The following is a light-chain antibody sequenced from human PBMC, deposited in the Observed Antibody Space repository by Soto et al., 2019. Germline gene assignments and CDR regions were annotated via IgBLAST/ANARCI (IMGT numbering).Light chain of an antibody. J-gene: IGKJ3*01. CDR2: DAS. V-gene: IGKV3-11*01. CDR1: QSVSSY. CDR3: QQRSNWPLFT. Sequence: EIVLTQSPATLSLSPGERATLSCRASQSVSSYLAWYQQKPGQAPRLLIYDASNRATGIPARFSGSGSGTDFTLTISSLEPVDFAVYYCQQRSNWPLFTFGPGTKVDIK.